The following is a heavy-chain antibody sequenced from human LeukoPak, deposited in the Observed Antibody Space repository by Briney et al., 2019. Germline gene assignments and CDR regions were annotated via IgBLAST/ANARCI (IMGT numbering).Heavy chain of an antibody. CDR3: ARGTAAASNLNWFDP. CDR1: GYTFTSYG. V-gene: IGHV1-18*01. D-gene: IGHD6-13*01. J-gene: IGHJ5*02. CDR2: ISAYNGNI. Sequence: ASVKVSCKASGYTFTSYGISWVRQAPGQGLEWMGWISAYNGNINYAQKLQGRVTMTTDTSTSTAYMELRSLRSDDTALYYCARGTAAASNLNWFDPWGQGTLVTVSS.